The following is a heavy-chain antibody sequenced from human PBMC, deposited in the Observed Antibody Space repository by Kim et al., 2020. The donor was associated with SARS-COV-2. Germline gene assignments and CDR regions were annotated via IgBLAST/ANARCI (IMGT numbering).Heavy chain of an antibody. J-gene: IGHJ4*02. Sequence: GESLKISCKGSGYIFTSYWIGWVRQMPGKGLEWMGIIHPGDPETRYSPSFQGQVTISADKSSSTAYLQWSSLKASDTVMYYCARLHDTSVDPRGPFDYWGQGTLLTVSA. V-gene: IGHV5-51*01. D-gene: IGHD3-22*01. CDR1: GYIFTSYW. CDR3: ARLHDTSVDPRGPFDY. CDR2: IHPGDPET.